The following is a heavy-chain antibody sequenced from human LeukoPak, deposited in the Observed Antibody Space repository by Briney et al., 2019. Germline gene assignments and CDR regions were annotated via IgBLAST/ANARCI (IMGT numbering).Heavy chain of an antibody. V-gene: IGHV3-30-3*01. J-gene: IGHJ4*02. CDR1: GFTFSYYT. CDR3: ASPVGATSPFDY. D-gene: IGHD1-26*01. Sequence: GGSLRLSCAASGFTFSYYTMHWVRQAPGKGLEWVAVISYDGSNKYYADSVKGRFTISRDNAKNTLYLQMNSLRAEDTAVYYCASPVGATSPFDYWGQGTLVTVSS. CDR2: ISYDGSNK.